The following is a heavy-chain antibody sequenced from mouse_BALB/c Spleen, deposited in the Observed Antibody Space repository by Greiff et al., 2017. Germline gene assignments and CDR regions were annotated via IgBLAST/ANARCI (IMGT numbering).Heavy chain of an antibody. D-gene: IGHD2-12*01. CDR2: IDPSASYA. J-gene: IGHJ4*01. Sequence: VQLQQPGAELVKPGALVQLSCKASGYTFTSYWMHWVKQRPGQGLEWIGEIDPSASYAHYTPKFKGKATLTVDKSSTTAYMPLSSLTSENSAVYYGERRYRGDYSAMDYWGQGTSVTVSA. CDR3: ERRYRGDYSAMDY. V-gene: IGHV1-69*02. CDR1: GYTFTSYW.